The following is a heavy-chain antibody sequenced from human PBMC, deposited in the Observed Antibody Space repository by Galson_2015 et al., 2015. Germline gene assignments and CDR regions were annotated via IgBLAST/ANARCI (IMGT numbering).Heavy chain of an antibody. CDR3: AREAAPREGWFDP. J-gene: IGHJ5*02. V-gene: IGHV3-11*06. Sequence: YISSSSSYTNYADSVKGRFTISRDNAKNSLYLQMNSLRAEDTAVYYCAREAAPREGWFDPWGQGTLVTVSS. D-gene: IGHD6-13*01. CDR2: ISSSSSYT.